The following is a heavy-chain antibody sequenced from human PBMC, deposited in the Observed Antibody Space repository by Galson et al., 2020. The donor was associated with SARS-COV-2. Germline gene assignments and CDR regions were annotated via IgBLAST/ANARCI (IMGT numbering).Heavy chain of an antibody. J-gene: IGHJ4*02. V-gene: IGHV5-51*01. CDR1: GYRFTSYW. CDR3: ARSSSSSIDY. CDR2: IYPADSET. Sequence: HGASLKISCKAFGYRFTSYWIGWVRQMPGKGLECMGIIYPADSETRYSPSFQGQVTISADKSITTAYLQWTSLKASDTATYYCARSSSSSIDYWGQGTLVTVSS. D-gene: IGHD6-6*01.